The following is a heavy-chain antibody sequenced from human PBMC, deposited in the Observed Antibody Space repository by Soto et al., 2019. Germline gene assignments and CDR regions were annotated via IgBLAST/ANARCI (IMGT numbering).Heavy chain of an antibody. V-gene: IGHV3-30-3*01. D-gene: IGHD2-2*02. J-gene: IGHJ4*01. CDR3: ARTFVLITYHFEH. CDR2: ISFNGNSL. Sequence: GGSLRLLCTPSEFSFCSYAMHWIRQSPGKGLEWVAVISFNGNSLHYADSVKDRFTISRDNSKSTLYLQMNNMRTEDTAVYYCARTFVLITYHFEHWTHVPLVTVXS. CDR1: EFSFCSYA.